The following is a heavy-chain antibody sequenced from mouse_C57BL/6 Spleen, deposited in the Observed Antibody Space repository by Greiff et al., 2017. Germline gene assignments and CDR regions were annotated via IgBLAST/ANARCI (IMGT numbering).Heavy chain of an antibody. V-gene: IGHV1-82*01. CDR2: IYPGDGDT. J-gene: IGHJ4*01. D-gene: IGHD3-1*01. CDR1: GYAFSSSW. CDR3: ARGSTAHASYYAMDY. Sequence: VQLQQSGPELVKPGASVKISCKASGYAFSSSWMNWVKQRPGKGLEWIGRIYPGDGDTNYNGKFKGKATLTADKSSSTAYMQLSSLTSEHSAVYFCARGSTAHASYYAMDYWGQGTSVTVSS.